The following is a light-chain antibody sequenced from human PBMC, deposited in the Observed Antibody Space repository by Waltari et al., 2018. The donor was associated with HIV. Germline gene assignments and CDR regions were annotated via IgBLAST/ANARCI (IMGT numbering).Light chain of an antibody. V-gene: IGLV2-14*03. J-gene: IGLJ3*02. CDR3: SSYTSSSTRPFWV. CDR1: SSDVGGYNY. Sequence: QSALTQPASVSGSPGQSITISCTGTSSDVGGYNYVSWYQQHPGKAPKLMIYDVSNRPSGVSNRFSGSKSGNTASLTISGLQAEDEADYYCSSYTSSSTRPFWVFGGGTKLTVL. CDR2: DVS.